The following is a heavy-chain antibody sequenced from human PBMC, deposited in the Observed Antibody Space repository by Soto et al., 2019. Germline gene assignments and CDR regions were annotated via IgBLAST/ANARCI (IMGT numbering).Heavy chain of an antibody. J-gene: IGHJ4*02. Sequence: QVQLVQSGAEVKKPGSSVKVSCKASGGTFSSYAISWVRQAPGQGLEWMGGIIPIFGTANYAQKFQGRVTITADESTSTAYMELSSLSSEDTAVYYCARDLTAVAGLGPFDYWGQGTLVTVSS. D-gene: IGHD6-19*01. CDR2: IIPIFGTA. CDR1: GGTFSSYA. CDR3: ARDLTAVAGLGPFDY. V-gene: IGHV1-69*01.